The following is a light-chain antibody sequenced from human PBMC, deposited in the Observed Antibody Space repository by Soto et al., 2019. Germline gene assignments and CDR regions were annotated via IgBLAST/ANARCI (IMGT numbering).Light chain of an antibody. CDR3: LQRSGWPWT. Sequence: EIVLTQSPATLSLSPGERATLSCRASQSVSSYLAWYQQKPGQAPRLLIYDASNRATDIPARFSGSGSGTDFTLNISSLEPEDCAVYYCLQRSGWPWTFGQGTKVEIK. CDR1: QSVSSY. V-gene: IGKV3-11*01. J-gene: IGKJ1*01. CDR2: DAS.